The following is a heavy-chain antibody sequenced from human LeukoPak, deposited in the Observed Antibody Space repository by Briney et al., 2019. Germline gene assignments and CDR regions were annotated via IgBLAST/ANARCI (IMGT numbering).Heavy chain of an antibody. V-gene: IGHV4-59*01. J-gene: IGHJ3*02. Sequence: SETLSLTCAVYGGSFSGYYWSWIWQPPGKGLEWIGYIYYSGSTNYNPSLKSRVTISVDTSKNQFSLKLSPVTAADTAVYYCARMVAYCGGDCYGDAFDIWGQGTMVTVSS. D-gene: IGHD2-21*02. CDR1: GGSFSGYY. CDR3: ARMVAYCGGDCYGDAFDI. CDR2: IYYSGST.